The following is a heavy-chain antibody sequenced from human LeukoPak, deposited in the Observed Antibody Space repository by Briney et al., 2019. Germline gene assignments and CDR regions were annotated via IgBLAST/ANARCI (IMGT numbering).Heavy chain of an antibody. Sequence: PSETLSLTCTVSGGSMNNYYWSWIRQSPGKGLEWIDYIYHTGSATYKPSLKSRVTLSLDTSRNQFSLKLSSVTAADTAVYYCARGRGHSKGTSFDFWGQGTLVTVSS. CDR2: IYHTGSA. CDR3: ARGRGHSKGTSFDF. J-gene: IGHJ4*02. CDR1: GGSMNNYY. V-gene: IGHV4-59*01. D-gene: IGHD2/OR15-2a*01.